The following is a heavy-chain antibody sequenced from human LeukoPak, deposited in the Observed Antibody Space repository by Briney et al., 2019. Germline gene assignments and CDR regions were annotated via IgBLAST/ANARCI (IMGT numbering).Heavy chain of an antibody. CDR2: IYYSGST. CDR1: GGSISSSSYY. Sequence: SETLSLTCTVSGGSISSSSYYWGWIRQPPGKGLEWIGSIYYSGSTYYNPSLKSRVTISVDTSKNQFSLKLSSVTAADTAVYYCARVWDSSSWPYYYYGMDVWGQGTTVTVSS. D-gene: IGHD6-13*01. CDR3: ARVWDSSSWPYYYYGMDV. V-gene: IGHV4-39*07. J-gene: IGHJ6*02.